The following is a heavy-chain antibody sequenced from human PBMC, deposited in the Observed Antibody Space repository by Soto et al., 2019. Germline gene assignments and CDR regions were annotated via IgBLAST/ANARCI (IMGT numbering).Heavy chain of an antibody. J-gene: IGHJ3*02. Sequence: SVKVSCKASGGTFSSYAISWVRQAPGQGLEWMGGIIPIFGTANYAQKFQGRVTITADESTSTAYMELSSLRSEDTAVYYCARAQLGLELLDHDAFDIWCQGTMVTVSS. D-gene: IGHD1-7*01. CDR1: GGTFSSYA. CDR3: ARAQLGLELLDHDAFDI. CDR2: IIPIFGTA. V-gene: IGHV1-69*13.